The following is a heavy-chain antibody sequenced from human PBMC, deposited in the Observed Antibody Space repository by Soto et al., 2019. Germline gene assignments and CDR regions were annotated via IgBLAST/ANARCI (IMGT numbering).Heavy chain of an antibody. Sequence: VQLVQSGAEVKRPGSSVKVSCKASGGTFNNYDLSWVRQAPGQGLEWMGGIIPIFNSANYAQKFQGRVTITADDSTSKAYMDLRSLRPDDTAVYYCAREVTVSSYSFDFRGQGTLVTVSS. V-gene: IGHV1-69*01. CDR1: GGTFNNYD. J-gene: IGHJ4*02. D-gene: IGHD2-15*01. CDR2: IIPIFNSA. CDR3: AREVTVSSYSFDF.